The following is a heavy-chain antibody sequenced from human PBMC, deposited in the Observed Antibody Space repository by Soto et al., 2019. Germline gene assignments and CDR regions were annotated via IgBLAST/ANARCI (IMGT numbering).Heavy chain of an antibody. V-gene: IGHV3-15*01. J-gene: IGHJ5*02. CDR3: TTDDPINKT. Sequence: EVQLVESGGGLVKPGGALRLSCAASGFTFSNAWMSWVRQAPGKGREWVGRIKSKTDGGTREYAAPVKGRLTMSRDDSKNMLFLQMSSLKTEDTAVYYCTTDDPINKTWGQGTLVTVSS. CDR2: IKSKTDGGTR. CDR1: GFTFSNAW.